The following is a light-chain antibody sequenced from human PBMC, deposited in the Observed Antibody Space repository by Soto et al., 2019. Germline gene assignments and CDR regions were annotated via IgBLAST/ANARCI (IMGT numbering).Light chain of an antibody. CDR2: DAT. CDR3: QQYNGYSHS. CDR1: QSITRW. V-gene: IGKV1-5*01. Sequence: DIQMTQSPSTLSASVGDRVTITCLADQSITRWLAWFQQKPGKAPSLLIYDATNLQPGVPSRFSGSGSGTEFTLTISSLQPDDFATYYCQQYNGYSHSFGQGTRVEIK. J-gene: IGKJ2*01.